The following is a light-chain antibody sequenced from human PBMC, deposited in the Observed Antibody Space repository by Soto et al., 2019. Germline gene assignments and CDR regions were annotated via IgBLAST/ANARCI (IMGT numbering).Light chain of an antibody. Sequence: DIQMTQSPSTLSASVGDRVTITCRASQSIDTWLAWYQQKPKRVPKLLIYDASSLESGVPLRFRGSGSGTEFTLTISSLQPDDFASYYCQQYNPYSPWTFGQGTKLDIK. CDR1: QSIDTW. CDR3: QQYNPYSPWT. V-gene: IGKV1-5*01. CDR2: DAS. J-gene: IGKJ1*01.